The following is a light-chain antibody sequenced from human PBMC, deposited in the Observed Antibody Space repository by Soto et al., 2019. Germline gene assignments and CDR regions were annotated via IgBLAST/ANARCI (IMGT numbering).Light chain of an antibody. V-gene: IGLV2-11*01. Sequence: QSALTQPRSVSGSPGQSVTISCTGNSSDVGGYNYVSWYQQHPGKAPKLMIYDVSKRPSGVPDRFSGSKSGNTASLTISGLQAEDEADYYCCSYAGSYTSDVVFGGGTKLTVL. CDR1: SSDVGGYNY. CDR2: DVS. J-gene: IGLJ2*01. CDR3: CSYAGSYTSDVV.